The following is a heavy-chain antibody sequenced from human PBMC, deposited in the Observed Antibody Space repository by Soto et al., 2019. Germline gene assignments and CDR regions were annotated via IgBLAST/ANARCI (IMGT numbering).Heavy chain of an antibody. CDR3: AHRGVLLRFGELFIFGDAFAI. CDR2: IYWDDDK. CDR1: GFSLSTSGVG. J-gene: IGHJ3*02. D-gene: IGHD3-10*01. Sequence: QITLKESGPTLVKPTQTLTLTCTFSGFSLSTSGVGVGWIRQPPGKALEWLALIYWDDDKRYSPSLKSRLTIIRDTSKNQVVLTMTNMDPKDTATYYWAHRGVLLRFGELFIFGDAFAIWGQGTMVTVSS. V-gene: IGHV2-5*02.